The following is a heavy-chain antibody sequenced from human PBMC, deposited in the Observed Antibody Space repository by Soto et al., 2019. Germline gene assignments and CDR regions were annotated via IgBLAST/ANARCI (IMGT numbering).Heavy chain of an antibody. J-gene: IGHJ6*02. CDR3: ARDKGAAGINAGMDV. CDR2: IIPIFGTA. Sequence: SVKVSCKASGGTFSSYAISWVRQAPGQGLEWMGGIIPIFGTANYAQKFQGRVTITADESTSTAYMELSSLRAEDTAVYYCARDKGAAGINAGMDVWGQGTTVTVSS. V-gene: IGHV1-69*13. D-gene: IGHD6-13*01. CDR1: GGTFSSYA.